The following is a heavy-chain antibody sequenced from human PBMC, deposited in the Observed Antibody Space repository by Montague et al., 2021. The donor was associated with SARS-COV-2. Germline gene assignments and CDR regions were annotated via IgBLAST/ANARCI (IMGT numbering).Heavy chain of an antibody. CDR2: IYSGGST. D-gene: IGHD6-13*01. J-gene: IGHJ6*02. CDR1: GFTVSSNY. V-gene: IGHV3-53*01. CDR3: ARGGHSSSWYYYYYGMDV. Sequence: SLRLSCAASGFTVSSNYMSWVRQAPGKGLEWVSVIYSGGSTYYAXSVKGRFTISRDNSKNTLYLQMNSLRAEDTAVYYCARGGHSSSWYYYYYGMDVWGQGTTVTVSS.